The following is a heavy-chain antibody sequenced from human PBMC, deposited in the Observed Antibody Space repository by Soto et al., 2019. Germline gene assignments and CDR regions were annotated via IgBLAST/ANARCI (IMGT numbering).Heavy chain of an antibody. CDR2: VSGYTGNT. D-gene: IGHD3-10*01. V-gene: IGHV1-18*01. J-gene: IGHJ6*02. CDR1: GYIFTNYD. Sequence: QVQLVQSETEVKKPGASVKVSCKASGYIFTNYDITWVRQAPGQGLEWMGWVSGYTGNTKYAQKFQDRGTXTXXXSXXTVYMELRSLRSDDTAVYYCARFGSAPYYYYGVDVWGQGTTVFVSS. CDR3: ARFGSAPYYYYGVDV.